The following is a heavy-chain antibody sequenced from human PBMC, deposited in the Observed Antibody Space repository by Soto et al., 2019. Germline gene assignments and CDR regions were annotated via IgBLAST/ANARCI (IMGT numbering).Heavy chain of an antibody. CDR3: VMGENYVPPLPPAG. J-gene: IGHJ6*02. V-gene: IGHV1-18*01. CDR2: ISPYTGNT. Sequence: QVQLVQSGDEVKKPGASVKVSCKASGYIFVNYGIAWVRQAPGQGLEWMGWISPYTGNTHSATKVQGRLTMTTDTXSGPATMALGSLTSDDTAVYYCVMGENYVPPLPPAGWGQGTTVTVS. CDR1: GYIFVNYG. D-gene: IGHD3-16*01.